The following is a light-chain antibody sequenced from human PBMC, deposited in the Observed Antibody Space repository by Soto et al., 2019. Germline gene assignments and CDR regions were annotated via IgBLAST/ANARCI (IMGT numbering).Light chain of an antibody. J-gene: IGLJ1*01. CDR3: SSYAGDNIYV. Sequence: QSALTQPPSASGSPGQSVTIYCTGTSXDVGGYHYVSWYQQYPGRAPKLMIYEVSKRPSGVLGRFSGSKSDNTASLTVSGLQAEDEADYYCSSYAGDNIYVFGTGTKVTVL. V-gene: IGLV2-8*01. CDR1: SXDVGGYHY. CDR2: EVS.